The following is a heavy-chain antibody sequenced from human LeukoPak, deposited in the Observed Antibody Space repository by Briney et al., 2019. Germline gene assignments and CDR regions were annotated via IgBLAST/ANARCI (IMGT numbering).Heavy chain of an antibody. D-gene: IGHD6-13*01. CDR2: INTNTGNP. CDR1: GYTFTSYA. V-gene: IGHV7-4-1*02. J-gene: IGHJ6*03. Sequence: ASVKVSCKASGYTFTSYAMNWVRQAPGQGLEWMGWINTNTGNPTYAQGFTGRFVFSLDTSVSTAYLQISSLKAEDTAVYYCARAVGSSWYPVPYYWYYYMDVWGKGTTVTISS. CDR3: ARAVGSSWYPVPYYWYYYMDV.